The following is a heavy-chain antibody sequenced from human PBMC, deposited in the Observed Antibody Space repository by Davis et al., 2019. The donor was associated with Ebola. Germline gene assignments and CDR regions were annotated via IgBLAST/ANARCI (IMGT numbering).Heavy chain of an antibody. Sequence: AASVKVSCKASGYTFTGYYMHWVRQAPGQGLEWMGWINPNSGGTNYAQKFQGWVTMTRDTSISTAYMELSRLRSDDTAVYYCARDTEVVPAAGGAVYYGMDVWGQGTTVTVSS. CDR3: ARDTEVVPAAGGAVYYGMDV. D-gene: IGHD2-2*01. CDR1: GYTFTGYY. V-gene: IGHV1-2*04. J-gene: IGHJ6*02. CDR2: INPNSGGT.